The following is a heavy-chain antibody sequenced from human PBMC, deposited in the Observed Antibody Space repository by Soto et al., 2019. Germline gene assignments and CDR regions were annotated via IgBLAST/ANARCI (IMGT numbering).Heavy chain of an antibody. CDR3: ARGGELGAGFDY. CDR1: GYTFTSYA. V-gene: IGHV1-3*01. D-gene: IGHD1-26*01. Sequence: QVPLVQSGAEVKKPGASVKVSCKASGYTFTSYAMHWVRQAPGQRLEWMGWINAGNGNTKYSQKFQGRVTITRDTSASTAYMELSSLRSEDTAVYYCARGGELGAGFDYWGQGTLVTVSS. J-gene: IGHJ4*02. CDR2: INAGNGNT.